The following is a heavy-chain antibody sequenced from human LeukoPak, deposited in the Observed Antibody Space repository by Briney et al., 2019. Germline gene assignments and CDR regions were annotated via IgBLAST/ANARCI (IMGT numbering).Heavy chain of an antibody. CDR2: ISAYNGNT. CDR1: GYTFTSYG. D-gene: IGHD6-19*01. CDR3: AREGAVAGTGYGMDV. J-gene: IGHJ6*02. V-gene: IGHV1-18*01. Sequence: ASVKVSCKASGYTFTSYGISWVRQAPGQGLEWMGWISAYNGNTNYAQKLQGRVTMTTDTSTSTAYMELRSLRSDDTAVYYCAREGAVAGTGYGMDVWGQGTTVTVSS.